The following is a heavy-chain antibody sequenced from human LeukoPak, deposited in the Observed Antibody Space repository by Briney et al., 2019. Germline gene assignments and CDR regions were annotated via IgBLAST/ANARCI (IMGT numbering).Heavy chain of an antibody. J-gene: IGHJ3*02. V-gene: IGHV3-7*05. CDR3: ARSSYGAFDI. CDR2: TKQDGSEK. CDR1: GFTFSSYW. D-gene: IGHD1-26*01. Sequence: GGSLRLSCAASGFTFSSYWMSWVRQAPGKGLEWVADTKQDGSEKYFADSVKGRFTISRDNAKNSMYLQMNSLRLEDTAVYYCARSSYGAFDIWGQGTMVAVSS.